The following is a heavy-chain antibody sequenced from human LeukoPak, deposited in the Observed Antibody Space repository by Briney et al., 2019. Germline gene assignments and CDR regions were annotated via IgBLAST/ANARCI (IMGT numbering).Heavy chain of an antibody. Sequence: GGSLRLSCAASGFTFSSYWMHWVRQAPGKGLVWVSRINTDGSSTSYADSVKGRFTISRDNAKNTLYLQMNSLRAEDTAVYYCATSDPFVVVPAATLYWGQGTLVTVSS. J-gene: IGHJ4*02. V-gene: IGHV3-74*01. CDR3: ATSDPFVVVPAATLY. CDR2: INTDGSST. CDR1: GFTFSSYW. D-gene: IGHD2-2*01.